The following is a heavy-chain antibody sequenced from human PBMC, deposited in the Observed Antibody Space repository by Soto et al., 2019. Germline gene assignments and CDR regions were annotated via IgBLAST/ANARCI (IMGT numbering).Heavy chain of an antibody. CDR1: GFTFSNAW. Sequence: GGSLRLSCAASGFTFSNAWMSWVRQAPGKGLEWVGRIKSKTDGGTTDYAAPVKGRFTISRDDSKNTLYLQMNSLKTEDTAVYYCTTARGKRYYYGMDVWGQGTTVTVSS. CDR3: TTARGKRYYYGMDV. J-gene: IGHJ6*02. CDR2: IKSKTDGGTT. V-gene: IGHV3-15*01.